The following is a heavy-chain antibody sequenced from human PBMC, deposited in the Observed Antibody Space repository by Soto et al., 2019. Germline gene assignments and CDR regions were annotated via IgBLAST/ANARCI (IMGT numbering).Heavy chain of an antibody. J-gene: IGHJ4*02. CDR3: TRQTDAVQWLVVPTDYNFDY. CDR2: IRSKTNSYAT. V-gene: IGHV3-73*02. CDR1: GFTFGGSA. D-gene: IGHD6-19*01. Sequence: EGQLVESGGGLVQPGGSLKLSCAASGFTFGGSAMHWVRQASGKGLEWVGHIRSKTNSYATAYAESVKGRFTISRDDSTHTESLQMNSLKTEDTAVYFCTRQTDAVQWLVVPTDYNFDYWGQGTLVTVSS.